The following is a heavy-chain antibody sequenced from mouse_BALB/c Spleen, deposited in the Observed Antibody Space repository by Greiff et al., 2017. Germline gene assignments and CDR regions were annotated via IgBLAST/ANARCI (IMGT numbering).Heavy chain of an antibody. CDR3: TAYYRFYYAMDY. D-gene: IGHD2-14*01. V-gene: IGHV1-5*01. CDR2: IYPGNSDT. Sequence: VQLQQSGTVLARPGASVKMSCKASGYTFTSYWMHWVKQRPGQGLEWIGAIYPGNSDTSYNQKFKGKAKLTAVTSTSTAYMELSSLTNEDSAVYYCTAYYRFYYAMDYWGQGTSVTVSS. J-gene: IGHJ4*01. CDR1: GYTFTSYW.